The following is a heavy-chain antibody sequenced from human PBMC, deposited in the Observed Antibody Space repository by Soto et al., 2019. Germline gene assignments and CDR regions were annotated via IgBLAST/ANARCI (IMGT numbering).Heavy chain of an antibody. J-gene: IGHJ6*02. CDR1: GFTFSSYA. CDR3: AKDPYSSSGYYYGMDV. Sequence: EVQLLESGGGLVQPGGSLRLCCAASGFTFSSYAMSWVRQAPGKGLEWVSDISGSGGSTYYADSVKGRFTISRDNSKNTLYLQMNSLSAEDTAVYYCAKDPYSSSGYYYGMDVWGQGTTVTVSS. CDR2: ISGSGGST. V-gene: IGHV3-23*01. D-gene: IGHD6-6*01.